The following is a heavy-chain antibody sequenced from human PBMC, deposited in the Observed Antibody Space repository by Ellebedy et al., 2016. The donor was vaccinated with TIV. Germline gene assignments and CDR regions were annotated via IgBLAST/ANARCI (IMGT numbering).Heavy chain of an antibody. CDR3: AKDLGDYFSSRSGGMDV. D-gene: IGHD3-10*01. CDR1: GGTFSRYA. V-gene: IGHV1-69*13. J-gene: IGHJ6*02. Sequence: AASVKISCKASGGTFSRYALNWVRQAPGQGLEWMGGIIPSLGTAVYAQKFQGRVTIIADESTSTVYIEVSSLRSEDTAVYYCAKDLGDYFSSRSGGMDVWGQGTTVTVSS. CDR2: IIPSLGTA.